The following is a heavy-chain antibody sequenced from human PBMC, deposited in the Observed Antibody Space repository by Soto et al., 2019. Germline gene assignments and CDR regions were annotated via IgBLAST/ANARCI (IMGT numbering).Heavy chain of an antibody. CDR1: GFSLSTSGVG. D-gene: IGHD4-4*01. V-gene: IGHV2-5*02. J-gene: IGHJ5*02. Sequence: QITLKESGPPLVKPTQTLTLTCTFSGFSLSTSGVGVGWIRQPPGKALEWLALIYWDDNKRYSPSLKSRLTITNDTSKNQVVLTMTNMDPVDTATYYCALLTRLTTGTWFDPWGQGTLVTGSS. CDR2: IYWDDNK. CDR3: ALLTRLTTGTWFDP.